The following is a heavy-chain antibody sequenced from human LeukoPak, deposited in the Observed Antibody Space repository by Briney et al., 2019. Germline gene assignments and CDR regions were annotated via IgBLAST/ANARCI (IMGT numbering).Heavy chain of an antibody. CDR1: GGSISSYY. CDR2: IYYRGST. Sequence: PSETLSLTCTVSGGSISSYYWGWIRQPPGKGLEWIGSIYYRGSTYYNPSLKSRVTISVDTSKNQFSLKLSSVTAADTAVYYCARVAGIAARHYYYYYMDVWGKGTTVTVSS. CDR3: ARVAGIAARHYYYYYMDV. D-gene: IGHD6-6*01. J-gene: IGHJ6*03. V-gene: IGHV4-39*07.